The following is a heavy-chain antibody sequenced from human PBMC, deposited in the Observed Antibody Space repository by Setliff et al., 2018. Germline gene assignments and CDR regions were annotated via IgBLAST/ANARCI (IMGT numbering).Heavy chain of an antibody. V-gene: IGHV4-4*02. Sequence: PSETLSLTCAVSGGSISSSNWWSWVRQLPGKGLEWIGEIYHSGSTNYNPSLKSRVTISVDTSKNQFSLKLSSVTAADTAVYYCARDRQYCSSPTCYSSYFYYYGMDVWGQGTTVTVSS. CDR3: ARDRQYCSSPTCYSSYFYYYGMDV. CDR2: IYHSGST. CDR1: GGSISSSNW. J-gene: IGHJ6*02. D-gene: IGHD2-2*02.